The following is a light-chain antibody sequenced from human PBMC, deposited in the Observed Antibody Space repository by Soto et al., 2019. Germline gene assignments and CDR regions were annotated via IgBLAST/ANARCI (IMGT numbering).Light chain of an antibody. CDR3: QQYGRSPLT. V-gene: IGKV3-20*01. CDR1: QSVSFSY. Sequence: ELVLTQSPGTLSLSPGERATLSCRASQSVSFSYLAWYQQKPGQAPRLLIYGASSRATGIPDRFSGSGSGTDFTLTISRLEPEDFAVYYSQQYGRSPLTVGGGTKVDSK. J-gene: IGKJ4*01. CDR2: GAS.